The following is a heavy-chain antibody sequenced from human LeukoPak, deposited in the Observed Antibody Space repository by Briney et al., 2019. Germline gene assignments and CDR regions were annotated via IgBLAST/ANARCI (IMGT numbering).Heavy chain of an antibody. CDR1: GFTFSSYA. CDR3: AKDSFRSSSGVDP. CDR2: ISSSGGST. V-gene: IGHV3-23*01. D-gene: IGHD6-19*01. J-gene: IGHJ5*02. Sequence: TGGSLRLSCAASGFTFSSYAMTWVRQAPGKGLQWVSAISSSGGSTYYADSVQGRFTISRDNSKNTLFLQMNSLRAEDTAVYYCAKDSFRSSSGVDPWGQGTLVTVSS.